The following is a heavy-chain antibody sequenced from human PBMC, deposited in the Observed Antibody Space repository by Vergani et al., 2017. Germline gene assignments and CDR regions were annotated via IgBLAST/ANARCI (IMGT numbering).Heavy chain of an antibody. CDR2: ISSSSSYI. CDR3: ARDVSYSNYFGY. CDR1: GFTFSSYS. Sequence: VQLVESGGGVVQPGRSLRLSCAASGFTFSSYSMNWVRQAPGKGLEWVSSISSSSSYIYYADSVKGRFTISRDNAKNSLYLQMNSLRAEDTAVYYCARDVSYSNYFGYWGQGTLVTVSS. V-gene: IGHV3-21*01. D-gene: IGHD4-11*01. J-gene: IGHJ4*02.